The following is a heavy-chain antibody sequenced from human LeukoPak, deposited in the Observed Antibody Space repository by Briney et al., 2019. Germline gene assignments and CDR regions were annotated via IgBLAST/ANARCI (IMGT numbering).Heavy chain of an antibody. CDR3: AKRSGDSSSRFPDYYGMDV. CDR2: ISGSGGST. Sequence: PGASLRLSCAASGFTISSYAMSWVSQARGKGLEWVSAISGSGGSTYYADSVKGRFTISRDNSKNTLYLQMNSLRAEDTAVYYCAKRSGDSSSRFPDYYGMDVWGKGTTVTVSS. CDR1: GFTISSYA. J-gene: IGHJ6*04. V-gene: IGHV3-23*01. D-gene: IGHD6-13*01.